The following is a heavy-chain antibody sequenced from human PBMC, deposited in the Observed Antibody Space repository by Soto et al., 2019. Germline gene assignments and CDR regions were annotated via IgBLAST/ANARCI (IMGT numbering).Heavy chain of an antibody. CDR1: GFTFSGYA. J-gene: IGHJ3*02. D-gene: IGHD1-7*01. CDR2: ISRSGGST. CDR3: AKDYVGTLADAFAI. V-gene: IGHV3-23*01. Sequence: GGSRRLSGAASGFTFSGYAISWVRQAPGKGLEWGSAISRSGGSTYYADSVKGRFTISRDNSKNTLYLQMNSLRAEDTAVYYCAKDYVGTLADAFAIWGQGTMVTVS.